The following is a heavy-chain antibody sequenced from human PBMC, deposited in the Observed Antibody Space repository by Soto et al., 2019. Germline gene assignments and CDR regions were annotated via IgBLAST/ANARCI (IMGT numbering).Heavy chain of an antibody. J-gene: IGHJ4*02. V-gene: IGHV3-48*01. CDR3: VNGDYY. D-gene: IGHD4-17*01. CDR2: INRDFNT. Sequence: EEQLVESGGGLVQPGGSLRLSCAASGFTFSNHVMNWVHQAPGRGLEWVSSINRDFNTYYADSVKGRFTISRDNAKDSLYLQMNSLRADDTAVHYCVNGDYYVGQGTLVTVSS. CDR1: GFTFSNHV.